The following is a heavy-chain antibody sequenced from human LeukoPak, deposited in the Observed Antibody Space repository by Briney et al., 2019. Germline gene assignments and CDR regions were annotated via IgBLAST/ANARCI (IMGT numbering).Heavy chain of an antibody. V-gene: IGHV3-74*01. CDR3: ARERGARFITIFGVADAFDI. CDR1: GFTFSNYW. J-gene: IGHJ3*02. D-gene: IGHD3-3*01. Sequence: GGSLRLSCAASGFTFSNYWMHWVRQAPGEGLVWVSRVNPDGSRATYADSVEGRFTISRDNARNTLYLQMNSLRAEDTAVYYCARERGARFITIFGVADAFDIWGQGTMVTVSS. CDR2: VNPDGSRA.